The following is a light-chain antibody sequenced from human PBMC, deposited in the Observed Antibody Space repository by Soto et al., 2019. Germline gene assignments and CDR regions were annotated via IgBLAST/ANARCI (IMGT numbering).Light chain of an antibody. CDR2: AAS. Sequence: AIRMTQSPSAVSASTGDRVTITCRASQGISSYLAWYQQKPGKAPKLLIYAASTLQSGVSSRFSGGGSGTEFTLTISSLQPDDFATYYCQQYKTYWTFGPGTKVDIK. J-gene: IGKJ1*01. CDR1: QGISSY. CDR3: QQYKTYWT. V-gene: IGKV1-8*01.